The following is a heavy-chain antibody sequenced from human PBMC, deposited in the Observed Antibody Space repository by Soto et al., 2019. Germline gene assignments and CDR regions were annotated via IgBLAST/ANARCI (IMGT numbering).Heavy chain of an antibody. Sequence: QVQLVESGGGVVQPGRSLRLSCAASGFTFSSYGMHWVRQAPGKGLEWVAVIWYDGSNKYYADSVKGRFTISGDNSKDTLYLTMNSLRAEDTAVYYCARGGVIVVEGGYYFDYWGQGTRVTVSS. CDR2: IWYDGSNK. CDR1: GFTFSSYG. D-gene: IGHD3-22*01. J-gene: IGHJ4*02. V-gene: IGHV3-33*01. CDR3: ARGGVIVVEGGYYFDY.